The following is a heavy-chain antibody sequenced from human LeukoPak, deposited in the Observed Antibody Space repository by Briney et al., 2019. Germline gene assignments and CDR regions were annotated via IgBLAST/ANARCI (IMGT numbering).Heavy chain of an antibody. V-gene: IGHV3-9*01. CDR1: GFTFKDYG. J-gene: IGHJ6*02. Sequence: GRSLRLSCAATGFTFKDYGMHWVRQPPRKGLEWASSINWNGGGTDYADSVKGRLTISRDNAKNSLYLQLSSLRPEDTALYYCAKHMRATNTYSFFGLDVWGQGTTVTVSS. D-gene: IGHD1-26*01. CDR3: AKHMRATNTYSFFGLDV. CDR2: INWNGGGT.